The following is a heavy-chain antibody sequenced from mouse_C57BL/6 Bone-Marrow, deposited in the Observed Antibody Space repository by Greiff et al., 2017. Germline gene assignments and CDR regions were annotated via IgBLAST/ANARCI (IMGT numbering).Heavy chain of an antibody. CDR1: GYTFTSYT. Sequence: VQWVESGAELARPGASVKMSCKASGYTFTSYTMHWVKQRPGQGLEWIGYINPSSGYTKYNQKFKDKATLTADKSSSTAYMQLSSLTSEDSAVYYCARFSDAYWGQGTLVTVSA. CDR3: ARFSDAY. CDR2: INPSSGYT. V-gene: IGHV1-4*01. J-gene: IGHJ3*01.